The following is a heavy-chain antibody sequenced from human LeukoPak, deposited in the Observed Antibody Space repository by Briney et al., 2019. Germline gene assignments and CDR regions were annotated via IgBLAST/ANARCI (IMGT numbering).Heavy chain of an antibody. CDR3: ARDNNRYGDRPDAFDI. D-gene: IGHD4-17*01. CDR1: GFTFSSYG. V-gene: IGHV3-33*01. J-gene: IGHJ3*02. CDR2: IWYDGSNK. Sequence: GSLRLSCAASGFTFSSYGMHWVRQAPGKGLEWVAVIWYDGSNKYYADSVKGRFTISRDNSKNTLYLQMNSLRAEDTAVYYCARDNNRYGDRPDAFDIWGQGTMVTVSS.